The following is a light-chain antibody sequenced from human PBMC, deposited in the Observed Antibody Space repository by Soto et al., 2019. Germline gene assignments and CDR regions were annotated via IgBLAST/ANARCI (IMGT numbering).Light chain of an antibody. CDR2: AAF. CDR1: QGIRDA. J-gene: IGKJ1*01. Sequence: DIQMTQSPSSLSASVGDRVTITCRASQGIRDALGWYQQKPGKAPKRLIYAAFSLQSGVPSRFSGSGSGTEFTLTISSLQPEDFATDDCLQHNSYPQTFGQGTKVEIK. V-gene: IGKV1-17*01. CDR3: LQHNSYPQT.